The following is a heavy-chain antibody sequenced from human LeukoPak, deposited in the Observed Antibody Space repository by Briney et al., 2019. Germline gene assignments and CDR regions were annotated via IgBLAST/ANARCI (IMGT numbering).Heavy chain of an antibody. Sequence: ASVKVSCKASGYTFTSYDINWVRQATGQGLEWMGWMNPNSGNTGCAQKFQGRVTMTRNTSISTAYMELSSLRSEDTAVYYCARGSGYYDFWSGYAAPLDYYYYYSMDVWGQGTTVTVSS. V-gene: IGHV1-8*01. J-gene: IGHJ6*02. CDR2: MNPNSGNT. CDR1: GYTFTSYD. D-gene: IGHD3-3*01. CDR3: ARGSGYYDFWSGYAAPLDYYYYYSMDV.